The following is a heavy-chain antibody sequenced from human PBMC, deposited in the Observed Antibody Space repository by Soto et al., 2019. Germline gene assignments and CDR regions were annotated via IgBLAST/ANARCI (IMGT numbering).Heavy chain of an antibody. CDR3: AKDLTGSSGYAFSFDY. V-gene: IGHV3-9*01. CDR1: GFTFDDYA. J-gene: IGHJ4*02. D-gene: IGHD5-12*01. CDR2: ISWNSGSI. Sequence: EVQLVESGGGLVQPGRPLRLSCAASGFTFDDYAMHWVRQAPGKGLEWVSGISWNSGSIGYADSVKGRFTISRDNAKNSLYLQMNSLRAEDTALYYCAKDLTGSSGYAFSFDYWGQGTLVTVSS.